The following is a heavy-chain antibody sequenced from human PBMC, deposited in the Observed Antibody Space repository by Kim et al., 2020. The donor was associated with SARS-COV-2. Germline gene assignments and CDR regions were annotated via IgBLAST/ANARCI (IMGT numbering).Heavy chain of an antibody. CDR1: GFTFSSYV. V-gene: IGHV3-23*01. Sequence: GGSLRLSCVASGFTFSSYVMNWVRQAPGKGLEWVSTISPGAGSTYNADSVRGRFTISRDNSRNTLFLQMNSLRVEDTAVYYCVRRATKVAFDYWGQGALVTVSA. CDR2: ISPGAGST. J-gene: IGHJ4*02. CDR3: VRRATKVAFDY.